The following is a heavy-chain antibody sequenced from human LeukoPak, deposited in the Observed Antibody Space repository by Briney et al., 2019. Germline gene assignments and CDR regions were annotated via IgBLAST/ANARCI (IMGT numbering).Heavy chain of an antibody. CDR1: GGSFSGYY. J-gene: IGHJ4*02. D-gene: IGHD3-22*01. CDR3: ARGLNDSSGYYYVLFDY. V-gene: IGHV4-34*01. Sequence: SETLSLTCAVYGGSFSGYYWSWIRQPPGKGLEWIGEINHSGSTNYNPSLKSRVTISVDTSKNQFSLKLSSVTAADTAVYYCARGLNDSSGYYYVLFDYWGQGTLITVSS. CDR2: INHSGST.